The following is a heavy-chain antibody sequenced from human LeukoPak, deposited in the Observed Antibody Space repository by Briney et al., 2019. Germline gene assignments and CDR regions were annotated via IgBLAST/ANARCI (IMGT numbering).Heavy chain of an antibody. Sequence: SETLSLTCAVYGGSFSGYYWSWIRQPPGKGLEWIGEINHSGSTNYNPSLKSRVTISVDTSKNQFSLKLRSVTAADTAVYSCARLVVVAATTRRVYNWFAPWGQGTLVTVSS. CDR1: GGSFSGYY. D-gene: IGHD2-15*01. CDR2: INHSGST. V-gene: IGHV4-34*01. J-gene: IGHJ5*02. CDR3: ARLVVVAATTRRVYNWFAP.